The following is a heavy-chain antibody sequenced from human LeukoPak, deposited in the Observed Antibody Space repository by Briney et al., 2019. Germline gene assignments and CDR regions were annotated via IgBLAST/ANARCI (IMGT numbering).Heavy chain of an antibody. J-gene: IGHJ5*02. Sequence: SETQSLTCTVSGGSISSSSYYWGWIRQPPGKGLEWIGSIYYSGSTYYNPSLKSRVTISVDTSKNQFSLKLSSVTAADTAVYYCARHYYGSGSYNHNNWFDPWGQGTLVTVSS. CDR1: GGSISSSSYY. CDR3: ARHYYGSGSYNHNNWFDP. CDR2: IYYSGST. D-gene: IGHD3-10*01. V-gene: IGHV4-39*01.